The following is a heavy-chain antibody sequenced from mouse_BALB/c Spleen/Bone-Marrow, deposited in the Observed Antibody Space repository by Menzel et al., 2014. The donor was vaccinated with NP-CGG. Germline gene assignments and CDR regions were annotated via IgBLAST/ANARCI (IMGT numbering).Heavy chain of an antibody. V-gene: IGHV1-20*02. Sequence: EVKLMESGPELVKPGASVKISCKASGYSFTGYFMNWVMQSHGKSLEWIGRINPYNGDTFYNQKFKGKATLTVDKSSSTAHMELWSLASEDSAVYYCTRVTTDWYFDVWGAGTTVTVSS. D-gene: IGHD1-1*01. CDR3: TRVTTDWYFDV. CDR1: GYSFTGYF. CDR2: INPYNGDT. J-gene: IGHJ1*01.